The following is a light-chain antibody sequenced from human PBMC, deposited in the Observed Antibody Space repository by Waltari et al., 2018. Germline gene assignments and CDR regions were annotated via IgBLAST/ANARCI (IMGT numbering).Light chain of an antibody. CDR1: SRGIGYYNL. CDR2: EVT. Sequence: QSALTQPASVSGAPGPSITISCTGTSRGIGYYNLFSRYQHPPGKAPKVMIYEVTKRPSGVSNRFSGSKSGNTASLTISGVQAEDEGHYYCCSYAGSGTWVFGGGTKLTVL. J-gene: IGLJ3*02. V-gene: IGLV2-23*02. CDR3: CSYAGSGTWV.